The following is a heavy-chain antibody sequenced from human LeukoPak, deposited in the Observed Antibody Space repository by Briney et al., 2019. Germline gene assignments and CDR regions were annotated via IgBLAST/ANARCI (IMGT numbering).Heavy chain of an antibody. D-gene: IGHD4-17*01. CDR1: GFTFSSYA. CDR2: ISGSAAGT. Sequence: PGGSLRLPCAASGFTFSSYAMSWVRQAPGKGLEWVSAISGSAAGTYYADSVKGRFTISRDNSKNTLYLQMNSLRAEDTAVYYCARERTRSRPYGEPGTFDYWGQGTLVTVSS. J-gene: IGHJ4*02. CDR3: ARERTRSRPYGEPGTFDY. V-gene: IGHV3-23*01.